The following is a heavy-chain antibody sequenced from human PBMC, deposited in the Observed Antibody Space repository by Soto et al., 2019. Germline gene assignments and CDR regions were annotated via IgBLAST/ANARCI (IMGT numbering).Heavy chain of an antibody. CDR1: GGSISSGGYS. J-gene: IGHJ4*02. Sequence: PSETLSLTCAVSGGSISSGGYSWSWIRQPPGKGLEQIGYIYHSGSTYYNPSLKSRVTISVDTSKNQFSLKLSSVTAADTAVFYCVRDLYDRSGYYQKYYFDYWGQGTLVTVSS. CDR3: VRDLYDRSGYYQKYYFDY. D-gene: IGHD3-22*01. V-gene: IGHV4-30-2*01. CDR2: IYHSGST.